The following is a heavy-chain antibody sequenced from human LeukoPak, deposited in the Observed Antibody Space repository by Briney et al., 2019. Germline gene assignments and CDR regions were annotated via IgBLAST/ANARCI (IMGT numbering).Heavy chain of an antibody. CDR3: SRLEVGGSYYSVDAWFDP. D-gene: IGHD1-26*01. CDR2: ISGSGGST. CDR1: GFTFSSYA. V-gene: IGHV3-23*01. Sequence: PGGSLSLSCAASGFTFSSYAMSWVRQAPGKGLEWVSAISGSGGSTYYADSVKGRFTISRDNSKNTLYLQMNSLRAEDTAVYYCSRLEVGGSYYSVDAWFDPWGQGTLVTVSS. J-gene: IGHJ5*02.